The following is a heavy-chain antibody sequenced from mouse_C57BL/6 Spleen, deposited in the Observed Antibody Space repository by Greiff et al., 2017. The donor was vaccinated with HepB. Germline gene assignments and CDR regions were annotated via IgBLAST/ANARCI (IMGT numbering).Heavy chain of an antibody. CDR3: ASTAQATYAMDY. D-gene: IGHD3-2*02. CDR2: IDPSDSET. Sequence: VQLQQPGAELVRPGSSVKLSCKASGYTFTSYWMHWVKQRPIQGLEWIGNIDPSDSETHYNQKFKDKATLTVDKSSSTAYMQLSSLTSEDSAVYYCASTAQATYAMDYWGQGTSVTVSS. J-gene: IGHJ4*01. V-gene: IGHV1-52*01. CDR1: GYTFTSYW.